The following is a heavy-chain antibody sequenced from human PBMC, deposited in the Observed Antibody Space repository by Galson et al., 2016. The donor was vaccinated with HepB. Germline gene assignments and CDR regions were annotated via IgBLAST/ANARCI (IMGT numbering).Heavy chain of an antibody. CDR1: GFFFSGRA. Sequence: SLRLSCAASGFFFSGRAMSWVRQAPGKGLEGVSGINRYGATTGYAASVKGRFTISRANSHNTLYLQMNSRTTDETAVYYCARDDYSAGRVSPDYWGQGTLVTVSS. V-gene: IGHV3-23*01. CDR2: INRYGATT. D-gene: IGHD4/OR15-4a*01. CDR3: ARDDYSAGRVSPDY. J-gene: IGHJ4*02.